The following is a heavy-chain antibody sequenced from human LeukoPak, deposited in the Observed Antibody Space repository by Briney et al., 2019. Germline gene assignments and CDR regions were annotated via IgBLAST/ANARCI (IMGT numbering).Heavy chain of an antibody. CDR2: IYTSGST. J-gene: IGHJ6*03. CDR1: GGSISNYY. D-gene: IGHD3-3*01. CDR3: ARPSGDFWSGYHYYMDV. Sequence: SETLSLTCSVSGGSISNYYWTWIRQPAGKGLEWIGRIYTSGSTNYNPSLKSRVTMSVDTSKNQFSLKLSSVTAADTAVYYCARPSGDFWSGYHYYMDVWGKGTTVTVSS. V-gene: IGHV4-4*07.